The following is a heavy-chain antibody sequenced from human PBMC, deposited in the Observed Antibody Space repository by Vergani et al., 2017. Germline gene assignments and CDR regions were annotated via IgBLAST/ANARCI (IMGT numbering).Heavy chain of an antibody. V-gene: IGHV4-34*01. CDR2: INHRVST. J-gene: IGHJ4*02. D-gene: IGHD3-10*01. Sequence: QVQLQQWGAGLLKPSETLSLTCAVSGGSFSGYYWSWIRQPPGKGLEWIGEINHRVSTNYNPSLKSRVTISVDTSKNLFSLKLSSVTAADTAVYYCARGGPGYFTMVRGAVDYWGQGTLVTVSS. CDR3: ARGGPGYFTMVRGAVDY. CDR1: GGSFSGYY.